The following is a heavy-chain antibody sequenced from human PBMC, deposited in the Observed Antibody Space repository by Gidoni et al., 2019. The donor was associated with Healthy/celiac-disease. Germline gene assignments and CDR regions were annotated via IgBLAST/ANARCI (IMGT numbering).Heavy chain of an antibody. Sequence: QVQLVESGGGVVQPGRSLRLSCAASGFTFSSYCMHWVRQAPGKGLEWVAVIWYDGSNKYYADAVKGRFTISRDNSKNTLYLQMNSLRAEDTAVYYCARDWERWLQLGDWYFDLWGRGTLVTVSS. V-gene: IGHV3-33*01. J-gene: IGHJ2*01. CDR1: GFTFSSYC. D-gene: IGHD5-12*01. CDR3: ARDWERWLQLGDWYFDL. CDR2: IWYDGSNK.